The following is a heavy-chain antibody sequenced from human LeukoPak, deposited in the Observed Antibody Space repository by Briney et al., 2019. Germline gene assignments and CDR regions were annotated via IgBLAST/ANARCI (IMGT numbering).Heavy chain of an antibody. CDR3: ARATTVVTPSPFDY. Sequence: GGSLRLSCAASGFTFSSYAMHWVRQAPGKGLEWVAVISYDGSNKYYADSVKGRFTISRDNSKNTLYLQMNSLRAEDTAVYYCARATTVVTPSPFDYWGQGTLVTVSS. V-gene: IGHV3-30-3*01. CDR2: ISYDGSNK. CDR1: GFTFSSYA. D-gene: IGHD4-23*01. J-gene: IGHJ4*02.